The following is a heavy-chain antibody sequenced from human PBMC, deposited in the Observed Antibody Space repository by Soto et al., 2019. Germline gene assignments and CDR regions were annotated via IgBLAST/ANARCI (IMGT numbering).Heavy chain of an antibody. J-gene: IGHJ5*02. D-gene: IGHD3-9*01. Sequence: PSETLSLTCTVSGGSISSYYWSWIRQPPGKGLEWIGYIYYSGSTNYNPSLKSRVTISVDTSKNQFSLKLSSVTAADTAVYYCARHFPRAPANYYDILTGYLWDNWFDPWGQGTLVTVSS. V-gene: IGHV4-59*08. CDR1: GGSISSYY. CDR3: ARHFPRAPANYYDILTGYLWDNWFDP. CDR2: IYYSGST.